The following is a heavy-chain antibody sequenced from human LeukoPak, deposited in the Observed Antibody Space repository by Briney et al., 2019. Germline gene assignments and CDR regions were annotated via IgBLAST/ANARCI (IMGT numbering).Heavy chain of an antibody. CDR1: GFTFSSYG. V-gene: IGHV3-21*01. D-gene: IGHD5-24*01. Sequence: GGTLRLSCAASGFTFSSYGMSWVRQAPGEGLEWVSSITGSTYSTYYADSVRGRFTISRDNAKNSLFLQMNSLRAEDTAVYYCAREGDGYNSPIDYWGQGTLVTVSS. CDR3: AREGDGYNSPIDY. CDR2: ITGSTYST. J-gene: IGHJ4*02.